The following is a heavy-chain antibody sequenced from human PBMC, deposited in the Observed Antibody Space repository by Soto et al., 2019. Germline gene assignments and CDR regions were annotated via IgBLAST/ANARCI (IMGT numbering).Heavy chain of an antibody. CDR2: INPSGGST. Sequence: GASVKVSCKASGYTFTSYYMHWVRQAPGRGLEWMGIINPSGGSTSYAQKFQGRVTMTRDTSTSTVYMELSSLRSEDTAVYYCARVTYPGNWFDPWGQGTLVTVYS. CDR1: GYTFTSYY. J-gene: IGHJ5*02. D-gene: IGHD7-27*01. CDR3: ARVTYPGNWFDP. V-gene: IGHV1-46*01.